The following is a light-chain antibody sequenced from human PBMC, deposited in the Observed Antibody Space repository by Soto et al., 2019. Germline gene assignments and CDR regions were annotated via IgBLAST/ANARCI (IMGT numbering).Light chain of an antibody. Sequence: ETVLTPFPATLSLSPGEVATLSCRASQSVSRYLAWYHQKPGQAPRRIITDASNRATGIPARFSGSGSGTDFTLTISSLEPEDFAVYYCQQRSKWPITFGQGTRLEIK. CDR1: QSVSRY. J-gene: IGKJ5*01. CDR3: QQRSKWPIT. CDR2: DAS. V-gene: IGKV3-11*01.